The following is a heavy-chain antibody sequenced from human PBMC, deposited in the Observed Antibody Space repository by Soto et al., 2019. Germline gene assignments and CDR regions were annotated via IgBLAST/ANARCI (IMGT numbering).Heavy chain of an antibody. CDR2: ISSDGSSY. V-gene: IGHV3-30*18. CDR3: AKDRGLAESGTWSHYYYGMDV. CDR1: GFTLTNNG. Sequence: PGGSLRLSCVASGFTLTNNGMHWVRQAPGQGLEWVAVISSDGSSYYYGDSVRGRFTISGDTSKNTLFLEMNSLTTADTAVYYCAKDRGLAESGTWSHYYYGMDVWGQGTSVTVSS. J-gene: IGHJ6*02. D-gene: IGHD1-26*01.